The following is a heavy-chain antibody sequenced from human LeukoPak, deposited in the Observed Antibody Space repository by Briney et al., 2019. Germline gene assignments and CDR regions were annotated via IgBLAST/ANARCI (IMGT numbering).Heavy chain of an antibody. CDR3: ARAEYSSPNWFDP. Sequence: GGSLRLSRAASGFTFSSYSMNWVRQAPGKGLEWVSSISSSSSYIYYADSVKGRFTISRDNAKNSLYLQMNSLRAEDTAVYYCARAEYSSPNWFDPWGQGTLVTVSS. D-gene: IGHD6-6*01. J-gene: IGHJ5*02. CDR2: ISSSSSYI. CDR1: GFTFSSYS. V-gene: IGHV3-21*01.